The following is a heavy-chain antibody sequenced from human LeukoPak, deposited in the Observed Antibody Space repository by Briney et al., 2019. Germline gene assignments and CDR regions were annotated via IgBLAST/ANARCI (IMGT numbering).Heavy chain of an antibody. CDR2: ITSSGTYI. CDR1: GFTFNNYN. Sequence: GGSLRLSCATSGFTFNNYNMNWVRQAPGRALEWVSSITSSGTYIFYADSVKGRFTISRDNAKNSLYLQMNSLRAEDTAVYYCARARPIGFDYWGQGTLVTVSS. V-gene: IGHV3-21*01. CDR3: ARARPIGFDY. J-gene: IGHJ4*02.